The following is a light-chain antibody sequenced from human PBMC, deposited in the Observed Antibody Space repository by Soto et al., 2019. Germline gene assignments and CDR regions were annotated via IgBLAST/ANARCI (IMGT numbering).Light chain of an antibody. CDR3: LQHNGYPLT. Sequence: DIQMTQSPSSLSASVGDRVTITCRASQGIGNDLGWYQQKPGKVPERLIYSTSSLHSGVPSRFSGSGSGTEFTLTISSLQPEDFATYYCLQHNGYPLTFGQGTKVEIK. CDR2: STS. CDR1: QGIGND. J-gene: IGKJ1*01. V-gene: IGKV1-17*01.